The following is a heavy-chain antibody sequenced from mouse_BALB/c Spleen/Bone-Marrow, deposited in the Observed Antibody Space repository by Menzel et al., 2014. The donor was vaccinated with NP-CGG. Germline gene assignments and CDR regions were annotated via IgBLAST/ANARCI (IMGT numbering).Heavy chain of an antibody. D-gene: IGHD2-4*01. Sequence: LQQSGPELVRPGASVKLSCKASGYTFTSYWMHWVKQRPGQGLEWIGNIYPGSGSTNYDEKFKSKATLTVDTSSSTAYMQLSSLTSEDSAVYYCTRLGSTMISTEAYWGRGTLFPVSA. CDR1: GYTFTSYW. CDR3: TRLGSTMISTEAY. V-gene: IGHV1S22*01. CDR2: IYPGSGST. J-gene: IGHJ3*01.